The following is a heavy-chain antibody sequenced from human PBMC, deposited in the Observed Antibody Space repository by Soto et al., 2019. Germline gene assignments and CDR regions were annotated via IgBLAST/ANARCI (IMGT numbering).Heavy chain of an antibody. CDR3: ASKPIVYCSGGSCYPNWFDP. D-gene: IGHD2-15*01. Sequence: PSETLSLTCTVSGGSISSSSYYWGWIRQPPGKGLEWIGSIYYSGSTYYNPSLKSRVTISVDTSKNQFSLKLSSVTAADTAVYYCASKPIVYCSGGSCYPNWFDPWGQGTLVTVSS. J-gene: IGHJ5*02. CDR2: IYYSGST. CDR1: GGSISSSSYY. V-gene: IGHV4-39*01.